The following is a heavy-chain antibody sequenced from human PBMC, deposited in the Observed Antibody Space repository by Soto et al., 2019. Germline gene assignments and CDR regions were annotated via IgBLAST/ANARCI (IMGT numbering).Heavy chain of an antibody. CDR3: ARGGQYYDFRSGYYNWLDP. J-gene: IGHJ5*02. CDR1: GGSFSGYY. V-gene: IGHV4-34*01. D-gene: IGHD3-3*01. CDR2: INHSGST. Sequence: SETLSLTCAVYGGSFSGYYWSWIRQPPGKGLEWIGEINHSGSTNYNPSLKSRVTISVDTSKNQFSLKLSSVTAADTAVYYCARGGQYYDFRSGYYNWLDPCGQGTLVTVYS.